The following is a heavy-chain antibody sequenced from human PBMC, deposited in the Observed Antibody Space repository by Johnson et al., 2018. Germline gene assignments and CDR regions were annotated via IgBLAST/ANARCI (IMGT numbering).Heavy chain of an antibody. CDR3: ARDLEGYANDY. CDR2: ISWGTKVI. D-gene: IGHD3-16*01. J-gene: IGHJ4*02. Sequence: VQLVESWGGLVQPGRSLRLSCAASGFTFDDYAMHWVRQAPGKGLEWVSYISWGTKVIYYADSVKGRFTVSREDAKDSLYLQMNSLREDYTAVYYCARDLEGYANDYWGQGTLVTVSS. CDR1: GFTFDDYA. V-gene: IGHV3-9*01.